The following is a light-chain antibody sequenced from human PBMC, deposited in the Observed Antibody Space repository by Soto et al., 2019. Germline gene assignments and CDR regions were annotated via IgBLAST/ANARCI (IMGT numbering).Light chain of an antibody. CDR1: QSISNW. V-gene: IGKV1-5*03. CDR2: KAS. Sequence: DIQMTQSPSTVSASVGGRVTITCRASQSISNWLAWYQQKPGKAPKLVIYKASSLESGVPSRFSGSGSGTEFTLTISSLQPDDFATYYCQQYNGYSYTFGQGTKLEIK. J-gene: IGKJ2*01. CDR3: QQYNGYSYT.